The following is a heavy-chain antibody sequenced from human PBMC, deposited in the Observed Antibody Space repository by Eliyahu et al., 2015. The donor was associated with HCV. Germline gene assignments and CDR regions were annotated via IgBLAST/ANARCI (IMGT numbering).Heavy chain of an antibody. V-gene: IGHV4-59*11. CDR3: AGERNIGAQEGLDV. CDR2: IYFSGST. Sequence: QVQLQESGPGLVTPSETLSLTCTVSGDSINSHYWSWIRRPPGKALEWIGYIYFSGSTNYNPSLKSRVTISMDTSENKFSLHLSSVTAADTAMYYCAGERNIGAQEGLDVWGQGTTVTVFS. CDR1: GDSINSHY. J-gene: IGHJ6*02. D-gene: IGHD6-13*01.